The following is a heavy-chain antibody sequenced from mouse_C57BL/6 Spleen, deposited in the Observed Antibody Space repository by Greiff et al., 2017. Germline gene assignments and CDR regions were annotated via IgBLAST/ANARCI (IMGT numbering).Heavy chain of an antibody. CDR1: GYTFTDYY. CDR2: INPNNGGT. D-gene: IGHD1-1*02. V-gene: IGHV1-26*01. Sequence: EVQLQQSGPELVKPGASVKISCKASGYTFTDYYMNWVKQSHGKSLEWIGDINPNNGGTSYNQKFKGKATLTVDKSSSTAYMELRSLTSEDSAVYYCARSNQLSRFDYWGQGTTLTVSS. J-gene: IGHJ2*01. CDR3: ARSNQLSRFDY.